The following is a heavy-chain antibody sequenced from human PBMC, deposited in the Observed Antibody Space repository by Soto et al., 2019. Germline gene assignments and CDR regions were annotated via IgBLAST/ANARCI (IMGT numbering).Heavy chain of an antibody. D-gene: IGHD2-2*02. CDR1: GGTFSSYA. CDR2: IIPIFGTA. CDR3: ASGKDIVVVPAAIRSYYYYYGMDV. J-gene: IGHJ6*02. Sequence: ASVKVSCKASGGTFSSYAISWVRQAPGQGLEWMGGIIPIFGTANYAQKFQGRVTITADESTSTAYMELSSLRSEDTAAYYCASGKDIVVVPAAIRSYYYYYGMDVWGQGTTVTVSS. V-gene: IGHV1-69*13.